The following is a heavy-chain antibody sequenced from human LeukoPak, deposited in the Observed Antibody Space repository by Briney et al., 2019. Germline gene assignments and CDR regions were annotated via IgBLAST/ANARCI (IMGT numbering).Heavy chain of an antibody. CDR1: GGSFSGYY. CDR3: ARGPHTGVNYYDSSGYYY. CDR2: INHSGST. V-gene: IGHV4-34*01. Sequence: SETLSLTCAVYGGSFSGYYWSWIRQPPGKGLGWIGEINHSGSTNYNPSLKSRVTISVDTSKNQFSLKLSSVTAADTAVYYCARGPHTGVNYYDSSGYYYWGQGTLVTVSS. D-gene: IGHD3-22*01. J-gene: IGHJ4*02.